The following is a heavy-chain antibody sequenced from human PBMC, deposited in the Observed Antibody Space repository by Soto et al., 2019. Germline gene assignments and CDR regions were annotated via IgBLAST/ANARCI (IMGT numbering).Heavy chain of an antibody. CDR3: ARDQSGYDYRYYYYYYMDV. V-gene: IGHV3-11*01. J-gene: IGHJ6*03. D-gene: IGHD5-12*01. CDR2: ISSSGSTI. CDR1: GFTFSDYY. Sequence: PGGSLRLSCAASGFTFSDYYMSWIRQAPGKGLEWVSYISSSGSTIYYADSVKGRFTISRDNAKNSLYLQMNSLRAEDTAVYYCARDQSGYDYRYYYYYYMDVWGKGTTVTVSS.